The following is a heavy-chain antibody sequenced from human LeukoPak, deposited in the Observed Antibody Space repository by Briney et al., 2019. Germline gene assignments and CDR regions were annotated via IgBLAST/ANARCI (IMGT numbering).Heavy chain of an antibody. CDR2: ITDSGGNT. CDR3: VPFWSGHTRGY. J-gene: IGHJ4*02. CDR1: GFTFSTYA. Sequence: HSGGSLRLSCTASGFTFSTYAMSWVRQAPGKGLEWVSAITDSGGNTYYAAPVKGRFTISRDNSKNTLYLQMNSLRAEDTAVYYCVPFWSGHTRGYWGQGTLVTVSS. D-gene: IGHD3-3*01. V-gene: IGHV3-23*01.